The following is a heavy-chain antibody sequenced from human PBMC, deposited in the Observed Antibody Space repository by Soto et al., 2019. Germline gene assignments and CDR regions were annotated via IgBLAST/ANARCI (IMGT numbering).Heavy chain of an antibody. V-gene: IGHV4-34*01. CDR1: GTSFTGYY. D-gene: IGHD3-10*01. J-gene: IGHJ4*02. CDR3: ARGVIRRPPSKTKATFDF. CDR2: TDQDGST. Sequence: SETLSLTCAVSGTSFTGYYWNWIRQPPGKGLEWIGETDQDGSTNYNPSLKSRVAISVEVSKRQLSLKLTSVTAADTAMYFCARGVIRRPPSKTKATFDFWGQGALVTVSS.